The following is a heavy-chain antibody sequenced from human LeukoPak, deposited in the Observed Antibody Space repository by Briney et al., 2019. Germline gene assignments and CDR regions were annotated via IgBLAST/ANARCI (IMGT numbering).Heavy chain of an antibody. CDR1: GFTFSSYA. J-gene: IGHJ4*02. CDR2: ISGSDYT. V-gene: IGHV3-23*01. D-gene: IGHD5-18*01. Sequence: GGSLRLSCAASGFTFSSYAMSWVRQAPGKGLEWVSAISGSDYTYYADSVKGRFTISRDNSKNTLYLQMNSLRAEDTAVYYCALPVVYIYGYFDYWGQGTLVTLSS. CDR3: ALPVVYIYGYFDY.